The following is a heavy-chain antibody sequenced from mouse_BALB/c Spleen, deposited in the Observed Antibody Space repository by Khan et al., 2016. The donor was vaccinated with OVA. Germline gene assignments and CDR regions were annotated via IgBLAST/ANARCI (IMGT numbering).Heavy chain of an antibody. Sequence: VQLKQSGPGLVKPSQSLSLTCTVTGYSITSDYAWNWIRQFPGNKLEWMGYISSSGSTNYNPALKSRISITRDTSKNQFFLQLNSVTTEDTATYYRARDGSRYNYAMDYWGQGISVTVSS. V-gene: IGHV3-2*02. CDR2: ISSSGST. CDR3: ARDGSRYNYAMDY. CDR1: GYSITSDYA. D-gene: IGHD2-3*01. J-gene: IGHJ4*01.